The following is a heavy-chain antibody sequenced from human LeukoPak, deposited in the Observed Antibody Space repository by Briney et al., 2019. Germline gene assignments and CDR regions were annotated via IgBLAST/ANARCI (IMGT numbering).Heavy chain of an antibody. Sequence: ASVKVSCKASGYTFTGYYMHWVRQAPGQGLEWMGWINPNSGGTNYAQKFQSRVTMTRDTSTSTVYMELSSLRSEDTAVYYCARDQYSSSFHTGSDYWGQGTLVTVSS. V-gene: IGHV1-2*02. CDR3: ARDQYSSSFHTGSDY. CDR1: GYTFTGYY. J-gene: IGHJ4*02. D-gene: IGHD6-6*01. CDR2: INPNSGGT.